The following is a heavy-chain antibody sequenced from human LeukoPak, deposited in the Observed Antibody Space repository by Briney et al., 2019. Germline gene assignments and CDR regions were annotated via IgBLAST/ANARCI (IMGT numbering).Heavy chain of an antibody. V-gene: IGHV3-33*06. CDR2: IWYDGSNK. Sequence: GKSLRLSCAASGFTFNTYAIHWVRQAPGKGLEWVAVIWYDGSNKYYADSVKGRFTISRDNSKNTLYLQMNSLRAEDTAVYYCAKDSIAAHFYWGQGTLVTVSS. CDR1: GFTFNTYA. D-gene: IGHD6-6*01. CDR3: AKDSIAAHFY. J-gene: IGHJ4*02.